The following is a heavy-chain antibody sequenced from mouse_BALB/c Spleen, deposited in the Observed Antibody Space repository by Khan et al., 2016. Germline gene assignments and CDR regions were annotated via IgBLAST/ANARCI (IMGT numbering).Heavy chain of an antibody. V-gene: IGHV3-2*02. CDR2: ISYSGST. J-gene: IGHJ2*01. Sequence: EVQLQESRPRLVQPSQSLSLTCTVTGYSITSDYAWNWIRQFPGNKLAWMGYISYSGSTSYNPSLKSRISITRDTSKIPFFLQLHSVTTEDTATYYCARGRVLDYWGEGTTLTVAS. CDR1: GYSITSDYA. CDR3: ARGRVLDY.